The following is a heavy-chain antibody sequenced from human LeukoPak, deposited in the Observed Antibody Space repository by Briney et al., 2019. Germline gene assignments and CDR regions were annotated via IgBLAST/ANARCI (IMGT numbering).Heavy chain of an antibody. J-gene: IGHJ4*02. CDR2: IHYSGSA. CDR1: GGSVSSGSYY. CDR3: ARDMGAHDYGSYSVDY. Sequence: LETLSLTCTVSGGSVSSGSYYWSWIRQPPGRGLESLPYIHYSGSASYNPSLKIRVTISRDMSTNQFSLKVTSVTAADTAVYFCARDMGAHDYGSYSVDYWGQGTRVTVSS. V-gene: IGHV4-61*01. D-gene: IGHD4-23*01.